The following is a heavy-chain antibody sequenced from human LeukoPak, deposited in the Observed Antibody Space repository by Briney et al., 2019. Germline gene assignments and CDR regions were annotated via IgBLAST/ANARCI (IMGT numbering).Heavy chain of an antibody. Sequence: PSETLSLTCTVSGGSISSSSYYRGWIRQPPGKGLEWIGSIYYSGTTYYNPSLKSRVTISLDTSTNQFSLKLNSVTAADTAVYYCVRVSYNSGWSNYYYGLDVWGQGTTVTVSS. CDR1: GGSISSSSYY. CDR3: VRVSYNSGWSNYYYGLDV. CDR2: IYYSGTT. J-gene: IGHJ6*02. V-gene: IGHV4-39*07. D-gene: IGHD6-19*01.